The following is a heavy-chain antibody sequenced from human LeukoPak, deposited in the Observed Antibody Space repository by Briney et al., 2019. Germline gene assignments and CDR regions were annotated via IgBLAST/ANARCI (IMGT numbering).Heavy chain of an antibody. CDR1: GGSISSYY. CDR3: ARGYCSGGSCYYFDY. V-gene: IGHV4-4*07. CDR2: IYSGGTT. D-gene: IGHD2-15*01. J-gene: IGHJ4*02. Sequence: SETLSLTCTVSGGSISSYYWSWIRQPAGKGLEWIGRIYSGGTTNYNPSLKSRVIMSVDTSNNRFSLKLSSVTAADTAIYYCARGYCSGGSCYYFDYWGQGTLVIVSS.